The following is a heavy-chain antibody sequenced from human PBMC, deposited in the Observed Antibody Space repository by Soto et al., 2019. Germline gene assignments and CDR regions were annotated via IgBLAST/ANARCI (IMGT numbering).Heavy chain of an antibody. J-gene: IGHJ6*02. D-gene: IGHD3-3*01. Sequence: SLTCTVSVGSFSIEIHYWSWIRQTPGKGLEWIGYIYYTGSTNYNPSLKGRVTMSVDTSRDQVSLRLRSVTRADTAVYYCARDQYDFRSGSYYYAMEVWGQGTKVTVSS. CDR1: VGSFSIEIHY. CDR2: IYYTGST. V-gene: IGHV4-61*01. CDR3: ARDQYDFRSGSYYYAMEV.